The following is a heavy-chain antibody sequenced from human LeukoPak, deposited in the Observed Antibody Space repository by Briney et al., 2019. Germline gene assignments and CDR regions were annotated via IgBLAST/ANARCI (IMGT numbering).Heavy chain of an antibody. D-gene: IGHD2-15*01. V-gene: IGHV4-59*01. J-gene: IGHJ4*02. CDR2: IYYSGST. CDR1: VGSISGYY. CDR3: ARAGPGYCSGSSCFDY. Sequence: PETLSLTCTVSVGSISGYYWSWIRQPPGKGLEWIGYIYYSGSTNFNPSLKSRVTISLDTSKNQFSLKLSSVTAADTAVYYCARAGPGYCSGSSCFDYWGQGTLVTVSS.